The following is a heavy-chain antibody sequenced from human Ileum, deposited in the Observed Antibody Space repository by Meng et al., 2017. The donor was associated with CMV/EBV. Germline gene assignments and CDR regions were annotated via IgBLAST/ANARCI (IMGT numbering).Heavy chain of an antibody. D-gene: IGHD1-14*01. CDR2: ISPIFRTS. V-gene: IGHV1-69*12. J-gene: IGHJ4*02. CDR3: ATSGRGPKYYFDY. CDR1: GGTFSSNA. Sequence: QVPLVQSGAEVKKPGSSVKVSWEGSGGTFSSNAISWVRHAPGQGLEWMGVISPIFRTSNYAQKFQDRLTITADESTSTAYMELSSLTSGDTAVYYCATSGRGPKYYFDYWGQGTLVTVSS.